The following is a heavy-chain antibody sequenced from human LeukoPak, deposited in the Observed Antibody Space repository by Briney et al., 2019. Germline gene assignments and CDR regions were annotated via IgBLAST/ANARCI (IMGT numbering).Heavy chain of an antibody. D-gene: IGHD2-15*01. V-gene: IGHV1-2*02. J-gene: IGHJ6*02. CDR3: AKRQYCSGGSCYSPKFLYYYYGMDV. CDR2: INPNSGTT. Sequence: ASVKVSCKASGYTFSGYYMHGVRQTPGQGLEWMGWINPNSGTTNYAQKFQGRVTMTRDTSISTAYMELSRLRSDDTAVYYCAKRQYCSGGSCYSPKFLYYYYGMDVWGQGTTVTVSS. CDR1: GYTFSGYY.